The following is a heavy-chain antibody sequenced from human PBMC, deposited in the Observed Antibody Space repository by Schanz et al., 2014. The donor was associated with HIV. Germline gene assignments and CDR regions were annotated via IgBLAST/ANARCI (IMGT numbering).Heavy chain of an antibody. J-gene: IGHJ4*02. CDR3: ASSRPMGLEIDF. V-gene: IGHV1-8*01. CDR1: GYTFSSYD. CDR2: MNPNSGHT. Sequence: QVQLVQSGAEVKKPGASVKVSCKASGYTFSSYDINWVRQATGQGLEWMGWMNPNSGHTGYAQKFQGRVDMTRNTSISTAYMELSSLGSEDTAMYYCASSRPMGLEIDFWGQGTLVTVSS. D-gene: IGHD1-1*01.